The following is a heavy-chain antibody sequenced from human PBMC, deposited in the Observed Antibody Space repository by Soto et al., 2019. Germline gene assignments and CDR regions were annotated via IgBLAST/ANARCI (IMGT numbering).Heavy chain of an antibody. CDR2: ISGSGTTA. J-gene: IGHJ3*02. D-gene: IGHD6-19*01. CDR3: AKTTDGWFSAFEI. CDR1: GFPLSSYA. Sequence: GGSLRISCEASGFPLSSYAMSWVRPAPGKGLEWVSYISGSGTTAYYADSVKGRFTFSRDNSKSTMYLQISSLRAEDTAVYYCAKTTDGWFSAFEIWGQGTMVTVSS. V-gene: IGHV3-23*01.